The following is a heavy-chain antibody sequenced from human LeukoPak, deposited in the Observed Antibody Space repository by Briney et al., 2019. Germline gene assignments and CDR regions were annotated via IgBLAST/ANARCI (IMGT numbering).Heavy chain of an antibody. CDR2: IYHSGST. CDR3: ASGQDTAMVF. J-gene: IGHJ4*02. V-gene: IGHV4-30-2*01. D-gene: IGHD5-18*01. CDR1: GGSISSGGYS. Sequence: PSETLSLTCAVSGGSISSGGYSWSWIRQPPGKGLEWIGYIYHSGSTYYNPSLKSRVTISVDRSKNQFSLKLSSVTAADTAVYYCASGQDTAMVFGGQGTLVTVSS.